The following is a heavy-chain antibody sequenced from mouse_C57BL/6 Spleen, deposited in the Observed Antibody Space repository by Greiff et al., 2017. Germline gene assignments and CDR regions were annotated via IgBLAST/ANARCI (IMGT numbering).Heavy chain of an antibody. CDR2: ISSGGSYT. D-gene: IGHD3-1*01. V-gene: IGHV5-6*01. J-gene: IGHJ4*01. CDR3: ARHGASEGFDY. Sequence: EVKLVESGGDLVKPGGSLKLSCAASGFTFSSYGMSWVRQTPDKRLAWVATISSGGSYTYYPDSVKGRFTISRDNAKNTLYLQMSSLKSEDTAMYYCARHGASEGFDYWGQGTSVTVSS. CDR1: GFTFSSYG.